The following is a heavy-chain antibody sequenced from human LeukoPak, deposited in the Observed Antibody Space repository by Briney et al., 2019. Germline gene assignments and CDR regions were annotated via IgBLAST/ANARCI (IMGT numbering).Heavy chain of an antibody. CDR1: GFTFSAYW. CDR3: AYCSSTSCYS. J-gene: IGHJ5*02. CDR2: INTDGSSP. Sequence: GGSLRLSCAASGFTFSAYWMHWVRQAPGKGLVWVSRINTDGSSPTYAASVKGRFTISRDNAKNTLYLQMNSLTAEDTAVYYCAYCSSTSCYSWGQGTLVTVSS. D-gene: IGHD2-2*01. V-gene: IGHV3-74*01.